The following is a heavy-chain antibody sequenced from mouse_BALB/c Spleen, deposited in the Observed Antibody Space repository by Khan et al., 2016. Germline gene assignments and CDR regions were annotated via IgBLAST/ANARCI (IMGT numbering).Heavy chain of an antibody. CDR3: ARDENYRYDGFAY. V-gene: IGHV2-9*02. D-gene: IGHD2-14*01. CDR2: IWAGGST. J-gene: IGHJ3*01. CDR1: GFSLTHYG. Sequence: QVQLQESGPGLVAPSQTLSITCTVSGFSLTHYGVHWVRQPPGQGLEWLGIIWAGGSTNYNSALMSRLSISKDNSKSQVSLKMNSLQTDDTAMYYCARDENYRYDGFAYWGQGTLVTVSA.